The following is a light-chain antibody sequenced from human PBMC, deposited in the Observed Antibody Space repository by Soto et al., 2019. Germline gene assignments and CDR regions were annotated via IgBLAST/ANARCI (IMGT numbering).Light chain of an antibody. Sequence: QPVLTQPASVSGSPGQSITISCTGTSSDVGAYDYVSWYQQHPDKAPKLMIYEVSNRPSGVSNRFSGSKSVNTATLTISGLQADDEADYYCSSYTSSSTRVFGTGTKVTLL. CDR1: SSDVGAYDY. V-gene: IGLV2-14*03. CDR2: EVS. J-gene: IGLJ1*01. CDR3: SSYTSSSTRV.